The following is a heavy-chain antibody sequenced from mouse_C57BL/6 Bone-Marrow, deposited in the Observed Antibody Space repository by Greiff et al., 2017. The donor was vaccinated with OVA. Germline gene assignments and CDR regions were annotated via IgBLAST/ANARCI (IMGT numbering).Heavy chain of an antibody. J-gene: IGHJ2*01. Sequence: EVQLVESGPGLVKPSQSLSLTCSVTGYSITSGYYWNWIRQFPGNKLEWMGYISYDGSNNYNPSLKNRISITRDTSKNQFFLKLNSVTTEDTATYYCARDGYYAFYWGKGTTLTVSS. CDR2: ISYDGSN. V-gene: IGHV3-6*01. D-gene: IGHD2-3*01. CDR3: ARDGYYAFY. CDR1: GYSITSGYY.